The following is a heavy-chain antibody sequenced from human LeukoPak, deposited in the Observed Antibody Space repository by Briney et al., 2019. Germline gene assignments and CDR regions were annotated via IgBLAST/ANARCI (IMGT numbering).Heavy chain of an antibody. Sequence: HSGGSLRLSCAASGFTFSSYAMGWVRQAPEKGLEWVSAISGSGGITYYADSVKGRFTISRDNSKNTLYLQMNSLRAEDTAVYYCAKDPNGDYIGAFDIWGQGTMVTVSS. V-gene: IGHV3-23*01. D-gene: IGHD4-17*01. CDR2: ISGSGGIT. CDR3: AKDPNGDYIGAFDI. J-gene: IGHJ3*02. CDR1: GFTFSSYA.